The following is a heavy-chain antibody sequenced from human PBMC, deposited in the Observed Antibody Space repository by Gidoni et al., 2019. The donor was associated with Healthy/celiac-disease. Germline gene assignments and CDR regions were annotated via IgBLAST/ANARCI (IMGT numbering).Heavy chain of an antibody. J-gene: IGHJ6*02. D-gene: IGHD6-6*01. V-gene: IGHV3-30*04. CDR2: ISYDGSNK. CDR1: GFTFSSYA. Sequence: QVQLVESGGGVVQPGRSLGLSCAASGFTFSSYAMHWVRQAPGKGLEWVAVISYDGSNKYYADSVKGRFTISRDNSKNTLYLQMNSLRAEDTAVYYCARGDSSSFLYYYYYGMDVWGQGTTVTVSS. CDR3: ARGDSSSFLYYYYYGMDV.